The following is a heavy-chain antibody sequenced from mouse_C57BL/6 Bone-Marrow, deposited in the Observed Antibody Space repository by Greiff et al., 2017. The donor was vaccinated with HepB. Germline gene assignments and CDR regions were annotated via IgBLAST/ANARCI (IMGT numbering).Heavy chain of an antibody. CDR1: GYTFTSYT. CDR2: INPSSGYN. J-gene: IGHJ2*01. Sequence: QVQLQQSGAELARPGASVKMSCKASGYTFTSYTMHWVKQRPGQGLEWIGYINPSSGYNKYNQKFTDKATLTADKASSTAYMQLSSQTSEDSAVYNCERRGPLAVVASFDYWGQGTTLTVSS. CDR3: ERRGPLAVVASFDY. V-gene: IGHV1-4*01. D-gene: IGHD1-1*01.